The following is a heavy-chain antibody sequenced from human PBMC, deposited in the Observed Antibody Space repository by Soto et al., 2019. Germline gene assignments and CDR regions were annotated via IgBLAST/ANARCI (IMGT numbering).Heavy chain of an antibody. CDR2: VYNSGST. J-gene: IGHJ4*02. Sequence: PSETLCLTCTVSGGSISSNYSTWIRQPPGKGLEWIGYVYNSGSTNYNPSLKSRVTISEDTSKSQFSLKVNSMTEADTAVYYCARSRREAVAGYTLDNWGQGILVTVSS. V-gene: IGHV4-59*01. CDR1: GGSISSNY. CDR3: ARSRREAVAGYTLDN. D-gene: IGHD6-13*01.